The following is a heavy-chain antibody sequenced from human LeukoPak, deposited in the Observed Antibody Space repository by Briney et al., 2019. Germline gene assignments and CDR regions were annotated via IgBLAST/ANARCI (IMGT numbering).Heavy chain of an antibody. CDR1: GGSISSYY. J-gene: IGHJ1*01. V-gene: IGHV4-59*12. Sequence: PSETLSLTCTVSGGSISSYYWSWIRQPPGKGLEWIGYIYYSGSTNYNPSLKSRVTMSVDRSSNRFSLDLTSVTAADTAIYYCARGNGDYIEYFQHWGQGTLVTVSS. D-gene: IGHD4-17*01. CDR3: ARGNGDYIEYFQH. CDR2: IYYSGST.